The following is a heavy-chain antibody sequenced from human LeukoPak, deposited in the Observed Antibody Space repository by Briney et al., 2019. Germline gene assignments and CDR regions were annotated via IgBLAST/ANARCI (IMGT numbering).Heavy chain of an antibody. Sequence: GGSLRLSCAASGFTFSSYWMSWVRQAPGKGLEWVANIKQDGSEKYYVDSVKGRFTISRDNAKNSLYLQMNSLRAEDTAVYYCARDGYYGSGSYLYYMDVWGKGTTVTISS. CDR3: ARDGYYGSGSYLYYMDV. V-gene: IGHV3-7*01. CDR2: IKQDGSEK. D-gene: IGHD3-10*01. CDR1: GFTFSSYW. J-gene: IGHJ6*03.